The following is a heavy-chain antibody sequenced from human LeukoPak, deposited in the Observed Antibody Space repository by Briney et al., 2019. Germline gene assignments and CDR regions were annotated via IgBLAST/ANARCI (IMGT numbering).Heavy chain of an antibody. CDR2: IIPILGIA. V-gene: IGHV1-69*04. CDR3: ARGATVTRFDY. D-gene: IGHD4-17*01. J-gene: IGHJ4*02. CDR1: GGTFSSYA. Sequence: SVKVSCKASGGTFSSYAISWVRQAPGQGLEWMGRIIPILGIANYAQKFQGRVTITADKSTSTAYMELSSLRSEDTAVYYCARGATVTRFDYWGQGTLVTVSS.